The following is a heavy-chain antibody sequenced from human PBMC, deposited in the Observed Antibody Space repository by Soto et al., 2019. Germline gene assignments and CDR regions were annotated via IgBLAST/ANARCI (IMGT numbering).Heavy chain of an antibody. D-gene: IGHD5-18*01. CDR1: GYTFTNYG. CDR2: IGGYKGNT. V-gene: IGHV1-18*01. Sequence: QVQLVQSGAEVREPGASVKVSCKASGYTFTNYGVSWVRQAPGQGLEWMGWIGGYKGNTNYAQKLQGRVTLTTDTSTSTAYIEHRSLSSDATAVYYCAPHHLDAGMPSGYWGQGTLVTFAS. CDR3: APHHLDAGMPSGY. J-gene: IGHJ1*01.